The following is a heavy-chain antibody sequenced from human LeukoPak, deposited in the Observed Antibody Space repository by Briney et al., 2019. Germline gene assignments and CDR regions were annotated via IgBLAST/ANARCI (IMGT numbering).Heavy chain of an antibody. Sequence: PSEALSLTCTVSGGSISSSSYYWGWIRQPPGKGLEWIGSIYYSGSTYYNPSLKSRVTISVDTSKNQFSLKLSSVTAAGTAVYYCARGVAVADDFDYWGQGTLVTVSS. J-gene: IGHJ4*02. V-gene: IGHV4-39*07. CDR2: IYYSGST. D-gene: IGHD6-19*01. CDR3: ARGVAVADDFDY. CDR1: GGSISSSSYY.